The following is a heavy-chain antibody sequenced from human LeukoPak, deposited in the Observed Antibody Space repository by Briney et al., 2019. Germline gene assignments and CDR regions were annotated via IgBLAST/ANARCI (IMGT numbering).Heavy chain of an antibody. CDR1: GYTFTDYY. Sequence: ASVKVSCKASGYTFTDYYMHWVRQAPGQGLEWMGWINPNSGGTNYAQKFQGRVTMTRDTSISTAYMELRRLRSDHTAVYYCARGYLYYYDVSGYPFDYWGQGTLVTVSS. CDR3: ARGYLYYYDVSGYPFDY. J-gene: IGHJ4*02. CDR2: INPNSGGT. V-gene: IGHV1-2*02. D-gene: IGHD3-22*01.